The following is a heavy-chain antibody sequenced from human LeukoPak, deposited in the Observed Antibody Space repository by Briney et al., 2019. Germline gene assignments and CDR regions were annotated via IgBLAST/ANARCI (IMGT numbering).Heavy chain of an antibody. J-gene: IGHJ4*02. V-gene: IGHV4-4*07. D-gene: IGHD3-22*01. CDR3: ASYYYDSGGYYFDC. CDR2: IYTSGST. CDR1: GASISSYY. Sequence: SETLSLTCTVSGASISSYYWSWVRQPAGEGLEWIGRIYTSGSTNYKPSLKSRVTMSVDTSKNQFSLKLTSVTAADTAVYFCASYYYDSGGYYFDCWGQGTLVTVSS.